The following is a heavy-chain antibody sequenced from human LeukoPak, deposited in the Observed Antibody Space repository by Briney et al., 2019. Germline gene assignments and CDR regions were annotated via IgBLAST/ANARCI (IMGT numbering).Heavy chain of an antibody. CDR3: AGSNDSSGYYYGHYFDY. J-gene: IGHJ4*02. D-gene: IGHD3-22*01. V-gene: IGHV4-4*07. CDR2: IYTSGST. Sequence: SETLSLTCTVSGGSISSYYWSWIRQPAGKGLEWIGRIYTSGSTNYNPSLKSRVTMSVDTSKNQFSLKLSSVTAADTAVYYCAGSNDSSGYYYGHYFDYWSQGTLVTVSS. CDR1: GGSISSYY.